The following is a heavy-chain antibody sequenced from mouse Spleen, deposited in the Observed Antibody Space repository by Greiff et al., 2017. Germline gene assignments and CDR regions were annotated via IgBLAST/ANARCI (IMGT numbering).Heavy chain of an antibody. J-gene: IGHJ4*01. V-gene: IGHV1S81*02. CDR2: INPSNGRT. CDR3: ARSGTTVVPYYAMDY. CDR1: GYTFTSYW. Sequence: VQLQQSGAELVKPGASVKLSCKASGYTFTSYWMHWVKQRPGQGLEWIGEINPSNGRTNYNEKFKSKATLTVDKSSSTAYMQLSSLTSEDSAVYYCARSGTTVVPYYAMDYWGQGTSVTVSS. D-gene: IGHD1-1*01.